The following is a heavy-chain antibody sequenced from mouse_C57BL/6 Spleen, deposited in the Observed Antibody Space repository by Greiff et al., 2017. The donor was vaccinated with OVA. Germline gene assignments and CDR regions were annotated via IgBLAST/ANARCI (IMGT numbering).Heavy chain of an antibody. J-gene: IGHJ4*01. CDR2: IYPGSGST. V-gene: IGHV1-55*01. CDR3: ARREDYGRAMDY. Sequence: QVQLKQPGAELVKPGASVKMSCKASGYTFTSYWITWVKQRPGQGLEWIGDIYPGSGSTNYNEKFKSKATLTVDTSSSTAYMQLSSLTSEDSAVYYCARREDYGRAMDYWGQGTSVTVSS. D-gene: IGHD1-1*01. CDR1: GYTFTSYW.